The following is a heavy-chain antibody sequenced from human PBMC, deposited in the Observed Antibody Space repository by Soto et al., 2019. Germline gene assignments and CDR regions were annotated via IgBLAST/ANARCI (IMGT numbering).Heavy chain of an antibody. CDR2: IVPTVDTS. V-gene: IGHV1-69*05. J-gene: IGHJ4*02. CDR3: VRVVAIPGYPDN. CDR1: GATFSSYA. D-gene: IGHD5-12*01. Sequence: QVQLVQSGAEVRQPASSVKVSCKTSGATFSSYAITWVRQAPGQGLKWMGGIVPTVDTSTYAQKFQGRVTITTDKFTTPVYMELSSLRSDDTAVYYCVRVVAIPGYPDNWGQGTLVTVSS.